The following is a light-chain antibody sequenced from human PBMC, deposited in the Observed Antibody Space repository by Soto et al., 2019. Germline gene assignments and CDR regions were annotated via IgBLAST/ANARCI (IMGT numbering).Light chain of an antibody. V-gene: IGKV3-15*01. CDR2: GAS. CDR1: QSVSSN. CDR3: QQYNNWLPFT. J-gene: IGKJ3*01. Sequence: EIVMTQSPATLSVTPGERATLSCRASQSVSSNLAWYQQKPGQAPRLLIYGASTRATGIPARFSGSGSGTEFTLTISSLQSEDFAVYYCQQYNNWLPFTFGPGTKVDI.